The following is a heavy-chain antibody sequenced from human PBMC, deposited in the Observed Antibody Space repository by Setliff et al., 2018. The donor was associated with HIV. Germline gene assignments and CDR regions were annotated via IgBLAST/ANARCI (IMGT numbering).Heavy chain of an antibody. J-gene: IGHJ1*01. CDR1: GYTFTTYG. CDR2: ISAYNGNT. V-gene: IGHV1-18*01. CDR3: ARDGGPYCGGDCHLFRLPFQH. D-gene: IGHD2-21*02. Sequence: ASVKVSCKASGYTFTTYGISWVRQAPGQGLEWMGWISAYNGNTNYAQNLQGRVTMTTDTSTSTAYMEPRSLRSDDTAMYYCARDGGPYCGGDCHLFRLPFQHWGQGTLVTVSS.